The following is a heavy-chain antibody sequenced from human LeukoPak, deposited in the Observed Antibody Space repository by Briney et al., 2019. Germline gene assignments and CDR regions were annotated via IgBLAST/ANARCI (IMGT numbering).Heavy chain of an antibody. D-gene: IGHD2-2*01. CDR3: ARAMPNDNWFDP. CDR1: GFTFNNYI. V-gene: IGHV3-30*02. Sequence: GGSLRLSCAASGFTFNNYIMNWVRQAPGKGLEWVAFIRYDGSNKYYADSVKGRFTISRDNSKNTLYLQMNSLRAEDTAVYYCARAMPNDNWFDPWGQGSLVTVSS. J-gene: IGHJ5*02. CDR2: IRYDGSNK.